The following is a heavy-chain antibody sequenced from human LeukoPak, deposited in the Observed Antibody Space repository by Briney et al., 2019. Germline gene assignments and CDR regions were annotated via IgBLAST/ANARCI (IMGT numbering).Heavy chain of an antibody. CDR1: GGTFSSYA. CDR3: ATATYSGSYRAIAFDI. Sequence: SVTVSCKASGGTFSSYAISWVRQAPGQGLEWMGGIIPIFGTANYAQKFQGRVTITADESTSIAYMELSSLRSEDTAVYYCATATYSGSYRAIAFDIWGQGTMVTVSS. CDR2: IIPIFGTA. V-gene: IGHV1-69*13. J-gene: IGHJ3*02. D-gene: IGHD1-26*01.